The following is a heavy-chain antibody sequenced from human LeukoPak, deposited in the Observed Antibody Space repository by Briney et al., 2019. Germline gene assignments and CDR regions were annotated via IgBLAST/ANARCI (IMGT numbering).Heavy chain of an antibody. D-gene: IGHD3-22*01. V-gene: IGHV1-18*01. Sequence: GASVKVSCKASGYTFTSYGISWVRQAPGQGLEWMGWISTYNGNTNYAQELQGRVTMTTDTSTSTAYMELRSLRSDDTAVYYCARGSGLTYYYDSSGYYYNWFDPWGQGTLVTVSS. J-gene: IGHJ5*02. CDR3: ARGSGLTYYYDSSGYYYNWFDP. CDR2: ISTYNGNT. CDR1: GYTFTSYG.